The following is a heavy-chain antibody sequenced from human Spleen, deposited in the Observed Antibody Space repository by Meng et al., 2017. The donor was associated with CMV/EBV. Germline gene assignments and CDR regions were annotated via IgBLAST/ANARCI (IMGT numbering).Heavy chain of an antibody. CDR2: VRNDGSNQ. V-gene: IGHV3-30*02. D-gene: IGHD6-19*01. J-gene: IGHJ4*02. CDR1: EVTFSSYG. CDR3: VKDHTSGWYYFEN. Sequence: GGSLRLSCAASEVTFSSYGMHWVRQAPGRGLEWVAFVRNDGSNQYYAEFVKGRFTISRDNSKNTMYLQMNSLRVEDTAVYFCVKDHTSGWYYFENWGQGTQVTVSS.